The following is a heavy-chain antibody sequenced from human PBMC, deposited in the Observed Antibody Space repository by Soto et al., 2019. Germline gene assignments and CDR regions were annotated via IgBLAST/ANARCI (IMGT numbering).Heavy chain of an antibody. J-gene: IGHJ4*02. D-gene: IGHD3-3*01. CDR2: IYHSGST. CDR1: GYSISSGYY. V-gene: IGHV4-38-2*02. Sequence: SETLSLTCTVSGYSISSGYYWGWIRQPPGKGLEWIGSIYHSGSTYYNPSLKSRLTISVDTSKNQFSLKLSSVTAADTAVYYCAREVRGNYDFWSGYYMWGQGTLVTVSS. CDR3: AREVRGNYDFWSGYYM.